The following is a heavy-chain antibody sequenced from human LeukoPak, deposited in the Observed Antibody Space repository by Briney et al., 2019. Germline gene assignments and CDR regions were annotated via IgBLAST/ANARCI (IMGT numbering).Heavy chain of an antibody. Sequence: GGSLRLSCAASGFTFSSYEMNWVRQAPGKGLEWVSYISSSGSTIYYADSVKGRFTISRDNAKNSLYLQMNSLRAEDTAVYYRASERAYCSSTSCYVPGDYYYYYYMDVWGKGTTVTISS. CDR2: ISSSGSTI. CDR1: GFTFSSYE. D-gene: IGHD2-2*01. J-gene: IGHJ6*03. V-gene: IGHV3-48*03. CDR3: ASERAYCSSTSCYVPGDYYYYYYMDV.